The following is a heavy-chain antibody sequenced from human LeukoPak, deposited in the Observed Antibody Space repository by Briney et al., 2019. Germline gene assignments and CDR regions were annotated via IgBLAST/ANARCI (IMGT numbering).Heavy chain of an antibody. CDR2: IKPDGSDQ. J-gene: IGHJ4*02. CDR3: ARWSLGDY. V-gene: IGHV3-7*01. Sequence: GGSLRLSCAASGFTFSSSSMNWVRQAPGKGLEWVANIKPDGSDQYYVDSVKGRFTISRDNAENSLYLQMNSLRAEDSAVYYCARWSLGDYWGQGTLVTVSS. D-gene: IGHD1-26*01. CDR1: GFTFSSSS.